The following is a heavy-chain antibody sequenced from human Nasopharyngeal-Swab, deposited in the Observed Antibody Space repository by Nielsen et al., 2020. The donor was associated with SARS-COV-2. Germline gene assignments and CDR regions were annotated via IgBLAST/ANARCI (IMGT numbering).Heavy chain of an antibody. V-gene: IGHV3-13*01. CDR2: IGTAGDT. D-gene: IGHD5-18*01. CDR3: ARSRTAMTSPYYYYGMDV. CDR1: GFTFSSYD. Sequence: GGSLRLSCAASGFTFSSYDMHWVRQATGKGLEWVSAIGTAGDTYYPGSVKGRFTISRENAKNSLYLQMNSLRAGDTAVYYCARSRTAMTSPYYYYGMDVWGQGTTVTASS. J-gene: IGHJ6*02.